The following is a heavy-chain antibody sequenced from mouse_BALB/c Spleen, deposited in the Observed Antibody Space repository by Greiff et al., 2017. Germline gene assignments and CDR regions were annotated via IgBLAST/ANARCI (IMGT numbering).Heavy chain of an antibody. CDR1: GYSITSDYA. D-gene: IGHD2-3*01. CDR2: ISYSGST. V-gene: IGHV3-2*02. J-gene: IGHJ4*01. CDR3: ARRWLLFPYYAMDY. Sequence: EVQLQQSGPGLVKPSQSLSLTCTVTGYSITSDYAWNWIRQFPGNKLEWMGYISYSGSTSYNPSLKSRISITRDTSKNQFFLQLNSVTTEDTATYYCARRWLLFPYYAMDYWGQGTSVTVSS.